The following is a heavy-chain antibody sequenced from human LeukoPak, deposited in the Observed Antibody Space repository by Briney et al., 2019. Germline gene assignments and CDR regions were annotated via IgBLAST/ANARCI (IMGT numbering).Heavy chain of an antibody. CDR1: GGSISSSSYY. D-gene: IGHD5-18*01. Sequence: SETLSLTCTVSGGSISSSSYYWGWIRQPPGKGLEWIGSIYYSGSTYYNPSLKSRVTISVDTSKNQFSLKLSSVTAADTAVYYCARANVDTAMATGYYYYYYMDVWGKGTTVTISS. V-gene: IGHV4-39*01. CDR2: IYYSGST. CDR3: ARANVDTAMATGYYYYYYMDV. J-gene: IGHJ6*03.